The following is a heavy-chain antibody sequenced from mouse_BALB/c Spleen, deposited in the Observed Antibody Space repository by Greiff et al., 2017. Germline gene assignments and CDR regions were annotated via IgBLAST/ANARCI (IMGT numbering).Heavy chain of an antibody. CDR3: TSLLGLAY. V-gene: IGHV6-6*02. J-gene: IGHJ3*01. D-gene: IGHD6-1*01. CDR2: IRLKSNNYAT. CDR1: GFTFSNYW. Sequence: EVQRVESGGGLVQPGGSMKLSCVASGFTFSNYWMNWVRQSPEKGLEWVAEIRLKSNNYATHYAESVKGRFTISRDDSKSSVYLQMNNLRAEDTGIYYCTSLLGLAYWGQGTLVTVSA.